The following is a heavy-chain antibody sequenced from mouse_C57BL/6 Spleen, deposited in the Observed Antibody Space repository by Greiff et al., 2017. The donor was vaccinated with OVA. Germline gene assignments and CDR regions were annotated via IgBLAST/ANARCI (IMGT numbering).Heavy chain of an antibody. D-gene: IGHD2-3*01. J-gene: IGHJ4*01. CDR1: GYAFSSSW. CDR3: ARYDTYAMDY. Sequence: QVQLKQPGPELVKPGASVKISCKASGYAFSSSWMNWVKQRPGQGLEWIGRIYPGDGDTNYNGKFKGKATLTADKSSSTAYMQLSSLTSEDSAVYFCARYDTYAMDYWGKGTSVTVSS. CDR2: IYPGDGDT. V-gene: IGHV1-82*01.